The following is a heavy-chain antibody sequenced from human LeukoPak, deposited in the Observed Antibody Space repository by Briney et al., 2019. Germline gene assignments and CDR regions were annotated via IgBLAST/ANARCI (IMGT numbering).Heavy chain of an antibody. V-gene: IGHV3-23*01. D-gene: IGHD5-18*01. J-gene: IGHJ4*02. CDR3: ANDLGWIQLNLG. CDR1: GFSIHTYT. CDR2: ITGSGGST. Sequence: PGQSLRLSCDASGFSIHTYTMYWVRQAPGKGLEWVSGITGSGGSTYYADSVKGRFTISRDNSKNTVYLQMNSLRAEDTAVYYCANDLGWIQLNLGRGQGTLVTVSS.